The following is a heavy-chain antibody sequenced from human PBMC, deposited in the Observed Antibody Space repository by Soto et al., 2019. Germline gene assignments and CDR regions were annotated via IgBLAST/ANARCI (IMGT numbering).Heavy chain of an antibody. J-gene: IGHJ4*02. CDR1: GFTFSDSY. CDR3: ARAYTQDYDNVSASNRKKSDRGTH. D-gene: IGHD3-16*02. V-gene: IGHV3-11*06. CDR2: ISSSSSDT. Sequence: NLGGSLSFSCAASGFTFSDSYWGWLRQAPGKGLVWVSYISSSSSDTNNPDSVKGHYTNSRDNANTSLYLKMNSLSSKDTAVYYCARAYTQDYDNVSASNRKKSDRGTHWGQGTLVTVSS.